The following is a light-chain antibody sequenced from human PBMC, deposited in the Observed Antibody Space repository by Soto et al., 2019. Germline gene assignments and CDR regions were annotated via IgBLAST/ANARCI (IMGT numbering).Light chain of an antibody. CDR3: SSYTSSSTLV. V-gene: IGLV2-14*01. CDR1: SSDVGGYNY. J-gene: IGLJ1*01. Sequence: QSALTQPASVSGSPGPSITLSCTGTSSDVGGYNYVSWYQQHPGKAPKLMISEVSNRPSGVSNRFAGSKSGNTASLTISGLQAEDEADYYRSSYTSSSTLVFGTGTKVTVL. CDR2: EVS.